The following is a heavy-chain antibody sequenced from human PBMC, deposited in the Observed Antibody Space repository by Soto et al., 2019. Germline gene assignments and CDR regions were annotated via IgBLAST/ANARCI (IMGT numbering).Heavy chain of an antibody. Sequence: PGGSLRLSCAASGFTFSSYGMHWVRQAPGKGLEWVAVISYDGSNKYYADSVKGRFTISRDNSKNTLHLQMNSLRPEDTALYYCAKDYNAFGPHYFDYWGLGSLVTVSS. CDR3: AKDYNAFGPHYFDY. J-gene: IGHJ4*02. V-gene: IGHV3-30*18. CDR1: GFTFSSYG. D-gene: IGHD3-10*01. CDR2: ISYDGSNK.